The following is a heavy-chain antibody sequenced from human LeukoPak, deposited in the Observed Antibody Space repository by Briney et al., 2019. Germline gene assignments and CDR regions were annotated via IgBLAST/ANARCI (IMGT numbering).Heavy chain of an antibody. CDR3: AKDQSWELLKGRTAFDY. J-gene: IGHJ4*02. V-gene: IGHV3-21*01. CDR2: ISGSSSDI. CDR1: GFTFSSYA. D-gene: IGHD1-26*01. Sequence: GGSLRLSCAASGFTFSSYAMNWVRQARGKGLEWVSSISGSSSDIYYADSVKGRFTISRDNAKNTLHLQMNSLRAEDTAVYYCAKDQSWELLKGRTAFDYWGQGTLVTVSS.